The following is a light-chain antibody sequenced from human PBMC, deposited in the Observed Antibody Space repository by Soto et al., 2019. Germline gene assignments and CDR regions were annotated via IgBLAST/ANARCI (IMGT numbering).Light chain of an antibody. V-gene: IGLV2-8*01. CDR3: NSFAGSNNLGV. J-gene: IGLJ2*01. CDR1: SSDVGGYNY. Sequence: QSALTQPPSASGSPGQSVTISCTGTSSDVGGYNYVSWYQQHPGKASKLMIYEVTKRPSGVPDRFSGSKSGNTASLTVSGLQAEDEADYYCNSFAGSNNLGVFGGGTKLTVL. CDR2: EVT.